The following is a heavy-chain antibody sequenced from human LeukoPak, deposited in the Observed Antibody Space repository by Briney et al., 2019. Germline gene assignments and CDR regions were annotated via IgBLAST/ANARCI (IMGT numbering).Heavy chain of an antibody. CDR3: AKVRWYYGSGGQGY. Sequence: GGSLRLSCAASGFTFTSFAMSWVRQAPGKGLEWVAAISGGGGTTYYADSVKGRFTISRDNSKSTLYLQMNSLRADDTAVYYCAKVRWYYGSGGQGYWGRGTLATVSS. V-gene: IGHV3-23*01. CDR1: GFTFTSFA. CDR2: ISGGGGTT. J-gene: IGHJ4*02. D-gene: IGHD3-10*01.